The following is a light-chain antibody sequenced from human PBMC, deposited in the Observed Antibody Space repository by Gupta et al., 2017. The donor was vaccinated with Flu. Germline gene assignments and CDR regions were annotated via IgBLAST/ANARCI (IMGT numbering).Light chain of an antibody. CDR3: QQDEDYPLT. J-gene: IGKJ4*01. Sequence: PSTLSASVGDRVSSTCLASQSISSWLAWYQQKPEKAPKLLIYKASNLQSGVPSRFSGSGSGTEFTLTISSLQPDDLAAYYCQQDEDYPLTFGGGTKVEIK. V-gene: IGKV1-5*03. CDR2: KAS. CDR1: QSISSW.